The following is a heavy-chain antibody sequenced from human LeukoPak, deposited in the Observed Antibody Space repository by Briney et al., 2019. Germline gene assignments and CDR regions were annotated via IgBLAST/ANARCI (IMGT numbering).Heavy chain of an antibody. CDR3: ARPSSSWYDNFDY. J-gene: IGHJ4*02. CDR1: GYSFTSYW. Sequence: ESLKISCKGSGYSFTSYWIGWVRQMPGKGLEWMGVIYPGDSDTRYSPSFQGQVTISADKSISTAYLQWSSLKASDTAMYYCARPSSSWYDNFDYWGQGTLVTVSS. CDR2: IYPGDSDT. V-gene: IGHV5-51*01. D-gene: IGHD6-13*01.